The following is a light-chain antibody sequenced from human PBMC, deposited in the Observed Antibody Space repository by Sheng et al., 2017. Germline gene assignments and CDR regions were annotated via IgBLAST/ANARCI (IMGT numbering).Light chain of an antibody. V-gene: IGKV3-11*01. Sequence: EIVLSQSPGTLSLSPGEGATLACRASQTIVSDFLAWYQQKPGQAPRLLIYDASKRATGIPARFSGSGSGTDFTLTISSLEPEDFAVYYCQQRSNWPRTFGRGTKGGNQT. J-gene: IGKJ1*01. CDR2: DAS. CDR3: QQRSNWPRT. CDR1: QTIVSD.